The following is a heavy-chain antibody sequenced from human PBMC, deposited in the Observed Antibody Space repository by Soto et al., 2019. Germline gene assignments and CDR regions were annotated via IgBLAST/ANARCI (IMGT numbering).Heavy chain of an antibody. CDR3: ARENIVLDALDI. Sequence: PSETLSLTCTVSGGSIRNYYWSWIRQPPGKGLESIGYIYYTVSSNYSPTFKSRVTMSIDTSKNQFSLKLSSVTAADTAVYYCARENIVLDALDIWGQGTMVTVSS. CDR1: GGSIRNYY. CDR2: IYYTVSS. D-gene: IGHD2-8*01. V-gene: IGHV4-59*01. J-gene: IGHJ3*02.